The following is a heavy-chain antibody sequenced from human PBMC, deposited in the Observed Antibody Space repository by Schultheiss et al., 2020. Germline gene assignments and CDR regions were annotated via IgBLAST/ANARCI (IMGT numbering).Heavy chain of an antibody. CDR1: GFTFSSYW. CDR3: AKKGIVATIRGGFDY. Sequence: SCAASGFTFSSYWMHWVRQPPGKGLVWVSRFKSDGSGTTYADSVKGRFTISRDNAKNTLYLQMNSLRAEDTAVYYCAKKGIVATIRGGFDYWGQGTLVTVSS. J-gene: IGHJ4*02. V-gene: IGHV3-74*01. CDR2: FKSDGSGT. D-gene: IGHD5-12*01.